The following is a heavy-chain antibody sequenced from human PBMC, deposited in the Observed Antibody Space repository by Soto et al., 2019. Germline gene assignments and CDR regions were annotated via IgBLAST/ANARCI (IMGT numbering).Heavy chain of an antibody. CDR2: LHERGST. Sequence: QVQLQESGPGLVKPSETLSLTCSVSGVSVTIGGYSWPWIRQPPGKGLEWIGYLHERGSTSYSPAPRSRVTISVDTSENQFSLKLSSVTAADTAVYYCARLYGSTYHSFFYGLDVWGQGTTVTVSS. D-gene: IGHD6-13*01. CDR1: GVSVTIGGYS. V-gene: IGHV4-61*08. J-gene: IGHJ6*02. CDR3: ARLYGSTYHSFFYGLDV.